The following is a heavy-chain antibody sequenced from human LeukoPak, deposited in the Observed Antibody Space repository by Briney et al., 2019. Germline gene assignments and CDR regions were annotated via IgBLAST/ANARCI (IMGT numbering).Heavy chain of an antibody. CDR3: ARFYDRAAGTTYYGMDV. J-gene: IGHJ6*02. V-gene: IGHV1-18*01. Sequence: GATVKVSCKASGCTFTSYGISWVRQAPGQGLEWMGWISAYNGNTNYAQKLQGRVTMTTDTSTSTAYMELRSLRSDDTAVYYCARFYDRAAGTTYYGMDVWGQGTTVTVSS. CDR1: GCTFTSYG. CDR2: ISAYNGNT. D-gene: IGHD6-13*01.